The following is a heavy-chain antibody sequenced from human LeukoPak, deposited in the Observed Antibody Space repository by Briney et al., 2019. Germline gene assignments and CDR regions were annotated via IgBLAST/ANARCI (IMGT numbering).Heavy chain of an antibody. V-gene: IGHV1-18*01. CDR1: GYTFTSYG. D-gene: IGHD6-13*01. J-gene: IGHJ6*02. CDR3: ARGRPPLAAAVPLLMDV. CDR2: ISAYNGNT. Sequence: ASVKVSCKASGYTFTSYGISWVRQAPGQGLEWMGWISAYNGNTNYAQKLQGRVTMTTDTSTSTAYMELRSLRSDDTAVYYCARGRPPLAAAVPLLMDVWGQGTTVTVSS.